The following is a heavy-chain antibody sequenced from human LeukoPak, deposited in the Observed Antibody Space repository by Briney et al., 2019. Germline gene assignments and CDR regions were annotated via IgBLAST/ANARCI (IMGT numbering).Heavy chain of an antibody. CDR2: ISYDGSNK. CDR3: ARDRLYGSGSLSFDY. V-gene: IGHV3-30-3*01. CDR1: GFTFSSYA. Sequence: PGWSLRLSCAASGFTFSSYAMHWVRQAPGKGLEWVAVISYDGSNKYYADSVKGRFTISRDNSKNTLYLQMNSLRAEDTAVYYCARDRLYGSGSLSFDYWGQGTLVTVSS. D-gene: IGHD3-10*01. J-gene: IGHJ4*02.